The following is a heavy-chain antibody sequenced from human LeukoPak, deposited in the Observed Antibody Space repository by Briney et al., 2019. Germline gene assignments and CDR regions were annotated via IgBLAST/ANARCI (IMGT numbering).Heavy chain of an antibody. D-gene: IGHD4-11*01. CDR1: GGSFSGYY. V-gene: IGHV4-34*01. Sequence: SETLSLTCAVYGGSFSGYYWSWIRQPPGKGLEWIGEINHSGSTNCNPSLKSRVTISIDTSKNQFSLKVSSVTAADTAVYYCARVPVTYYFYYMDVWGKGTTVTVPS. CDR2: INHSGST. CDR3: ARVPVTYYFYYMDV. J-gene: IGHJ6*03.